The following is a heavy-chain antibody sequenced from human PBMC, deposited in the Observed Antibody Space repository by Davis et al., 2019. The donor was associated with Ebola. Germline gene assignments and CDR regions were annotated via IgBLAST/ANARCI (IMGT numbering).Heavy chain of an antibody. V-gene: IGHV3-73*01. CDR2: IRTKRNNYAT. CDR1: GFSFSDSA. CDR3: TLRAT. J-gene: IGHJ1*01. Sequence: GGSLRLSCAASGFSFSDSAIHWVRQASGKGLEWVGRIRTKRNNYATSFTASVKGRFTISRDDAKNMASLRMNSLKTEDTAVYYCTLRATWGQGTLVSVSS.